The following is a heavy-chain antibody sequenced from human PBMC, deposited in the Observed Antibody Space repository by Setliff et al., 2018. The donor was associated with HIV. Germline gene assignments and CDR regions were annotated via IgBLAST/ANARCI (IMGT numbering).Heavy chain of an antibody. Sequence: KLSETLSLTCSVSGGSVGSGSYYWSWIRQSPGKGLEWLGYIYYSGSTTYNPSLRSRVTISIDTSKNQFSLNLRSVTAADTAVYYCARDPPGYGDSKDYWGQGKLVTVSS. CDR2: IYYSGST. J-gene: IGHJ4*02. V-gene: IGHV4-61*01. D-gene: IGHD4-17*01. CDR1: GGSVGSGSYY. CDR3: ARDPPGYGDSKDY.